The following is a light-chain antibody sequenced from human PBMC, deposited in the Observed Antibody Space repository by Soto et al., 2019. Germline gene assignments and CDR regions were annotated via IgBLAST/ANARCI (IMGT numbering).Light chain of an antibody. V-gene: IGKV3-15*01. CDR2: GAS. CDR1: QNVVTN. Sequence: EIVMTQSPATLSVSPGERATLSCRASQNVVTNLAWYQQIPGQAPRLLIYGASTRATGIPARFSGSGSGTEFTLTISSLQSEDFAVYFCQQYNNWPPTWTLVQGTKVDIK. CDR3: QQYNNWPPTWT. J-gene: IGKJ1*01.